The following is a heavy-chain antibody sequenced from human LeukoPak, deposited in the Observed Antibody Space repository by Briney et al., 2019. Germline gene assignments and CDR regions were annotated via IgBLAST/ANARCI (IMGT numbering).Heavy chain of an antibody. J-gene: IGHJ4*02. CDR3: ARVSSYCSSTSCTGDY. CDR1: GFTFSSYS. V-gene: IGHV3-21*01. D-gene: IGHD2-2*01. Sequence: PGGSLRLSCAASGFTFSSYSLNWVRQAPGKGLEWVSFISSSSSYIYYADSVKGRFTISRDNAKNSLYLQMNSLRAEDTAVYYCARVSSYCSSTSCTGDYWGQGTLVTVSS. CDR2: ISSSSSYI.